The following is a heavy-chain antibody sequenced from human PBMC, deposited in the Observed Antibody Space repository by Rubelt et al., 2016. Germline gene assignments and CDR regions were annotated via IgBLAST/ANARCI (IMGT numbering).Heavy chain of an antibody. D-gene: IGHD3-3*01. CDR1: GFSLSTSGVG. CDR2: IYWDDDK. Sequence: QITLKESGPTLVKPTQTLTLTCTFSGFSLSTSGVGVGWIRQPPGKALAWLALIYWDDDKRYSPSLTSRITITKDTSKSQVIRTMTIRGPVDTATYDCARTIFGVVYHRHAAFDIWGQGTMVTVSS. CDR3: ARTIFGVVYHRHAAFDI. V-gene: IGHV2-5*02. J-gene: IGHJ3*02.